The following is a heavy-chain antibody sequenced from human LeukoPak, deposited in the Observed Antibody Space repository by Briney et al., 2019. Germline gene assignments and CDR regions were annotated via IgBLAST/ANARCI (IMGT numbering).Heavy chain of an antibody. CDR3: ARGGIAAAEFDP. CDR2: IYYSGST. D-gene: IGHD6-13*01. J-gene: IGHJ5*02. CDR1: GGSISSGDDY. V-gene: IGHV4-61*08. Sequence: PSQTLSLTCTVSGGSISSGDDYWSWIRQPPGKGLEWIGYIYYSGSTNYNPSLKSRVTISVDTSKNQFSLKLSSVTAADTAVYYCARGGIAAAEFDPWGQGTLVTVSS.